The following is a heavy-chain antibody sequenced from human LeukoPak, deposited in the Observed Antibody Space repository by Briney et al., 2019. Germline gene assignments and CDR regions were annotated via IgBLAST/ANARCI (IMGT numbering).Heavy chain of an antibody. CDR2: INTNTGNP. Sequence: ASVKVSCKASGYTFTSYAMNWVRQAPGQGLEWMGWINTNTGNPTYAQGFTGRFVFSLDTSVSTAYLQISSLKAEDTAVYYCARDGRWLQSTLREYYFDYWGQGTLVTVSS. V-gene: IGHV7-4-1*02. CDR1: GYTFTSYA. J-gene: IGHJ4*02. D-gene: IGHD5-24*01. CDR3: ARDGRWLQSTLREYYFDY.